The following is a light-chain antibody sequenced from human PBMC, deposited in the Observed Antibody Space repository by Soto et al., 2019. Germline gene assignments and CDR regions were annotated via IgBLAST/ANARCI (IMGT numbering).Light chain of an antibody. Sequence: QSALTQPRSVSGSPGQSVTISCTGTSSDVGGYNYVSWYQQHPGKAPKLMIYDVSKRPSGVPDRFSGSKSGNTASLTISGLQAEDEADYYCCSYAGSYTFGYVFGTGTKVTAL. CDR1: SSDVGGYNY. CDR2: DVS. J-gene: IGLJ1*01. CDR3: CSYAGSYTFGYV. V-gene: IGLV2-11*01.